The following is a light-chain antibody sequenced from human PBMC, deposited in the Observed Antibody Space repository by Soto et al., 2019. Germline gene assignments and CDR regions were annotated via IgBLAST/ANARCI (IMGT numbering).Light chain of an antibody. Sequence: PGEGATLSCRASQSVDRHLIWYQQKRGQAPRLLIYDASNRATGVPARFSGSGSGTDFTLTISSLEPEDFAVYYCQQRSKWPLSFGGGTKVDIK. CDR1: QSVDRH. J-gene: IGKJ4*01. CDR3: QQRSKWPLS. CDR2: DAS. V-gene: IGKV3-11*01.